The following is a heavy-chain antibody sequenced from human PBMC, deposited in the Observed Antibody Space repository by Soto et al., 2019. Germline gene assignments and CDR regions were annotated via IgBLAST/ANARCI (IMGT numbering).Heavy chain of an antibody. CDR2: VKSKTDGGTT. V-gene: IGHV3-15*01. CDR3: TTDCSGGSCYPGAHYYYYRMDV. J-gene: IGHJ6*01. CDR1: GFSFSYAW. D-gene: IGHD2-15*01. Sequence: EVQLVESGGGLVKPGGSLRLSCAASGFSFSYAWMSWVRQAPGKGLEWVGRVKSKTDGGTTDYAAPVKGRFTISRDDSQTTVYLQMNSLKTEDTAVYYCTTDCSGGSCYPGAHYYYYRMDVW.